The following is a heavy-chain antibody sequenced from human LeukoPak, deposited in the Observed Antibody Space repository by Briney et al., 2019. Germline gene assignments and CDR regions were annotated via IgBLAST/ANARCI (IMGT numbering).Heavy chain of an antibody. V-gene: IGHV4-61*01. D-gene: IGHD4-17*01. CDR3: ARDGNGDYDDAFDI. Sequence: PSQTLSLTCTVSGASISSGNYYWSWIRQPPGKGLEWIGYIYYSGITNYNPSLKSRVTISVDTSKNQLSLKVRSVTTADTAVYYCARDGNGDYDDAFDIWGQGTMVTVYS. CDR2: IYYSGIT. CDR1: GASISSGNYY. J-gene: IGHJ3*02.